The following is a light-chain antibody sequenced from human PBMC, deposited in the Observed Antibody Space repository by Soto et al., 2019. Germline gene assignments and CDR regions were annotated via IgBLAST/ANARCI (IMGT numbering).Light chain of an antibody. CDR2: DAS. V-gene: IGKV3-11*01. CDR1: QSVSNY. Sequence: EIVLTHSQATLSLSPCERATLSFSASQSVSNYLAWYQQKPAQAPRLLIYDASNRATGIPARFSGSGSGTDFTLTISSLEPEDFAVYYCQQRSNWPPITFGQGTRLEIK. J-gene: IGKJ5*01. CDR3: QQRSNWPPIT.